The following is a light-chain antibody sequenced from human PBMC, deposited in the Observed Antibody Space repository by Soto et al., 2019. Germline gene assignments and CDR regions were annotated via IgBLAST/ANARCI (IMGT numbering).Light chain of an antibody. CDR1: SSYVGGYDF. CDR2: DVT. Sequence: SVLTQPRSVSGSPGQSVTVSCTGTSSYVGGYDFVSWYQQHPGKAPKLMIYDVTKRPSGVPDRFSGSKSGNTASLTISGLQAEDEAVYFCCSYAATYVYVFGNGTK. CDR3: CSYAATYVYV. J-gene: IGLJ1*01. V-gene: IGLV2-11*01.